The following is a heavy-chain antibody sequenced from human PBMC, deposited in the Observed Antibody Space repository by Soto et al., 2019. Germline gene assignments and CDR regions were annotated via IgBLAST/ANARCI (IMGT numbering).Heavy chain of an antibody. J-gene: IGHJ3*02. V-gene: IGHV4-30-2*01. D-gene: IGHD3-22*01. CDR2: IYHSGST. CDR1: GGSISSGGYS. Sequence: QLQLQESGSGLVKPSQTLSLTCAVSGGSISSGGYSWSWIRQPPGKGLEWIGYIYHSGSTYYNPSLKSRVTISVDRSKNQFSLKLSSVTAADTAVYYCARAVYYDSSDDAFDIWGQGTMVTVSS. CDR3: ARAVYYDSSDDAFDI.